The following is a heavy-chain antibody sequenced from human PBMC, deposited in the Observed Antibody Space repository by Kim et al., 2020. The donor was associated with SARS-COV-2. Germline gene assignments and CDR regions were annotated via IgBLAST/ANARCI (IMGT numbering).Heavy chain of an antibody. CDR1: RFTFSSYA. V-gene: IGHV3-23*01. Sequence: GGSLRLSCAVSRFTFSSYAMSWVRQAPGKGLEWVSGISGSGGSTYYADSVKGRFTISRDNSRNTLYLQMNSLRVEDTAVYYCAKAPPYCGGDCYPADVWGQGTAVTVSS. J-gene: IGHJ6*02. D-gene: IGHD2-21*02. CDR2: ISGSGGST. CDR3: AKAPPYCGGDCYPADV.